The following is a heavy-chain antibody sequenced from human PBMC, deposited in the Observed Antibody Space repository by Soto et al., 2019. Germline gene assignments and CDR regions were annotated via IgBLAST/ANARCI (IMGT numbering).Heavy chain of an antibody. CDR1: GASISSSDW. D-gene: IGHD3-16*01. Sequence: QVQLQESGPGLVMPSGTLPLTCAVSGASISSSDWWNWVRQPPGKGLEWIGEIYHGGTTIYNPSLNSRVSISIDESKNHFSLKLTSVTAADTAVYYCARDFKAPNDAWAFDYWGQGILVTVSS. CDR2: IYHGGTT. V-gene: IGHV4-4*02. J-gene: IGHJ4*02. CDR3: ARDFKAPNDAWAFDY.